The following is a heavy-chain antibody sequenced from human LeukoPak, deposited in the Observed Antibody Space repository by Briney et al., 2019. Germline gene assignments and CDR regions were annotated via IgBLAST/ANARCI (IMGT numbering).Heavy chain of an antibody. CDR1: GFSISNSA. D-gene: IGHD5-12*01. V-gene: IGHV3-23*01. CDR3: AKGAYDYIEMGYFDY. CDR2: IIASSGST. J-gene: IGHJ4*02. Sequence: PGESLRLSCAASGFSISNSAMSWVRQAPGKGLEWVSLIIASSGSTFYADSVKGRFTISRDNSKNTLFLQMNSLRAEDTAVYYCAKGAYDYIEMGYFDYWGQGTLVTVSS.